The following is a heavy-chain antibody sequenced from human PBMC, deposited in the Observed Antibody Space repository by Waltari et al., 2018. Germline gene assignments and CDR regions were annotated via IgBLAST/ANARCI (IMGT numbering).Heavy chain of an antibody. CDR3: ARVEIKQLVLDY. J-gene: IGHJ4*02. V-gene: IGHV4-59*01. CDR1: GGSISSYY. D-gene: IGHD6-6*01. Sequence: QVQLQESGPGLVKPSETLSLTCTVSGGSISSYYWSWIRQPPGKGLEWLGEIYYSGSTNYNPSLKSRVTISVDTSKNQFSLKLSSVTAADTAVYYCARVEIKQLVLDYWGQGTLVTVSS. CDR2: IYYSGST.